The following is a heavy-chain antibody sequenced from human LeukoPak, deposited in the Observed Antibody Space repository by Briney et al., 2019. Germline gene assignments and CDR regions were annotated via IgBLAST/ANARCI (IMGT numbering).Heavy chain of an antibody. CDR3: ARDNHVCSSTSCQYYYYGMDV. J-gene: IGHJ6*02. CDR2: INPNSGGT. Sequence: ASVKVSCKASIYTFTGYYMHWVRQAPGQGLEWMGWINPNSGGTNYVQKFQGRVTMTRDTSISTAYMELSSLRSDDTAVYYCARDNHVCSSTSCQYYYYGMDVWGLGTTVTVSS. V-gene: IGHV1-2*02. CDR1: IYTFTGYY. D-gene: IGHD2-2*01.